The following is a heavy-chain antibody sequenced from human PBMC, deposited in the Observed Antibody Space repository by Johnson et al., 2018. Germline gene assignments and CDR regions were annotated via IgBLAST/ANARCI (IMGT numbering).Heavy chain of an antibody. J-gene: IGHJ6*03. Sequence: VQLVQSGGGLVQPGRSLRLSCTASGFTFGDYAMSWFRQAPGKGLEWVGFIRSKAYGGTTEYAASVKGRFTISRDDSKSIAYLQMNSLKTEDTAVYYCTRYGSGGSGDYYYMDVWGKGTTVTVSS. CDR2: IRSKAYGGTT. V-gene: IGHV3-49*03. D-gene: IGHD2-15*01. CDR3: TRYGSGGSGDYYYMDV. CDR1: GFTFGDYA.